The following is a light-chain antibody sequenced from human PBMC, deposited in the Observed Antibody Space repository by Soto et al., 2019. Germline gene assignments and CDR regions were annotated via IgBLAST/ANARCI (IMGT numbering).Light chain of an antibody. CDR3: QHYNCYSEA. J-gene: IGKJ1*01. Sequence: DIQMTQSPSTLSGSVGDRVTITCRASQTISSWLAWYQQKPGKAPKLLIYKASTLKSGVPSRFSGSGSGTEITLTISSLQPDDFATYYCQHYNCYSEAFGQRTKVELK. V-gene: IGKV1-5*03. CDR1: QTISSW. CDR2: KAS.